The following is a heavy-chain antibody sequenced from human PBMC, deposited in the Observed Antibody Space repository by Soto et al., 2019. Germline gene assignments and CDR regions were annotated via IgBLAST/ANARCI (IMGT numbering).Heavy chain of an antibody. Sequence: PSETLSLTCAVSGYSMISYYWSWTRQPPGKGLEWIGSIYYSGSTTYNPSLNSRVTISIDTSKNQFSLKLSSATTSDSAVYYCARVDNWNSVFYGMDVWGQGTTVTVSS. J-gene: IGHJ6*02. CDR3: ARVDNWNSVFYGMDV. CDR2: IYYSGST. CDR1: GYSMISYY. V-gene: IGHV4-59*01. D-gene: IGHD1-7*01.